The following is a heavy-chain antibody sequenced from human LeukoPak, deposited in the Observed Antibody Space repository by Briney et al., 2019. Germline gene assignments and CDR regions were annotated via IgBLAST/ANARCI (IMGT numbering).Heavy chain of an antibody. CDR2: IRSDGSNK. J-gene: IGHJ4*02. Sequence: GGSLRLSCAGSGFSFSSYGMHWVRQAPGKGLEWMAFIRSDGSNKYYADSVKGRFTISRDNSKNTLYLQMNSLRAEDTAVYYCASTYYYDSSGPRGGYWGQGTLVTVSS. CDR1: GFSFSSYG. CDR3: ASTYYYDSSGPRGGY. D-gene: IGHD3-22*01. V-gene: IGHV3-30*02.